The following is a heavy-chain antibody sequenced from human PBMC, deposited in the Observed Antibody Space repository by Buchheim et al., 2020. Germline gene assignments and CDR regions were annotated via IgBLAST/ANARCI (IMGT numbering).Heavy chain of an antibody. V-gene: IGHV4-39*01. CDR3: ARRGAGTTPYFDY. D-gene: IGHD1-7*01. CDR2: IYYSGST. J-gene: IGHJ4*02. Sequence: QLQLQESGPGLVKPSETLSLTCTVSGGSISSSDYYWGWIRQPPGKGLEWIGNIYYSGSTYYNPSLESRVTISVDTSKNQFSLKRSSVTAADTAVYYCARRGAGTTPYFDYWGQGTL. CDR1: GGSISSSDYY.